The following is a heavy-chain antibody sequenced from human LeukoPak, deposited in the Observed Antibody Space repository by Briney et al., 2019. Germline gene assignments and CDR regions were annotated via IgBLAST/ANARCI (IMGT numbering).Heavy chain of an antibody. CDR1: GGSISSNSHY. CDR3: ARDLVTVTKGFDI. Sequence: PSETLSLTCTVSGGSISSNSHYWGWIRQSPGTGLEWIANIFHNGNTAYNPSLKSRVTISIDTSKNQFSLKLSSVTAADTAVHYCARDLVTVTKGFDIWGQGTMVSVSS. CDR2: IFHNGNT. J-gene: IGHJ3*02. V-gene: IGHV4-39*07. D-gene: IGHD4-17*01.